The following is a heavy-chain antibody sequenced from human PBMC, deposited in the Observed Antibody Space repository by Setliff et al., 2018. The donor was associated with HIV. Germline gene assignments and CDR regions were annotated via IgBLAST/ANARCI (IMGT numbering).Heavy chain of an antibody. V-gene: IGHV4-31*03. Sequence: NPSETLSLTCTVSGDPLFIGGYYWSWLRQHPGGGLEWIGYIYHTGKTYYNPSLQIRISMSLDMSQNQFSLKLTSVTAADTAVYYCAKEGNSVDNWLDPWGPGTLVTVSS. CDR2: IYHTGKT. CDR3: AKEGNSVDNWLDP. CDR1: GDPLFIGGYY. J-gene: IGHJ5*02. D-gene: IGHD1-26*01.